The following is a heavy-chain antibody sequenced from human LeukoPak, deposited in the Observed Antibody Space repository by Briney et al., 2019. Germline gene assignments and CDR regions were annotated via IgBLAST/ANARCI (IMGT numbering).Heavy chain of an antibody. CDR2: ITGSGGST. CDR3: ATERNWVFDY. D-gene: IGHD7-27*01. V-gene: IGHV3-23*01. Sequence: GGSLRLSCAASGFTFSSYAMSWVRQAPGKGLEWVSAITGSGGSTYYADSVKGRFTISRDNSKDTLYVQMNSLRAEDTAVYYCATERNWVFDYWGQGTLVTVSS. CDR1: GFTFSSYA. J-gene: IGHJ4*02.